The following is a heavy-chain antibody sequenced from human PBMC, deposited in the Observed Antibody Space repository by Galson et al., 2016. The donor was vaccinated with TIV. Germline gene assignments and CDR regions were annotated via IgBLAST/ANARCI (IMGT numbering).Heavy chain of an antibody. V-gene: IGHV1-69*13. Sequence: SVKVSCKASGGTFSNYGVSWVRQAPGQGLEWMGGIIPIFGVPKYGQKFQGRLTITADESTSTAYMELSSLRSEDTAVYYCARGFSKLRYYVSGSYLYFDYWGQGTLVTVSS. D-gene: IGHD3-16*02. J-gene: IGHJ4*02. CDR3: ARGFSKLRYYVSGSYLYFDY. CDR1: GGTFSNYG. CDR2: IIPIFGVP.